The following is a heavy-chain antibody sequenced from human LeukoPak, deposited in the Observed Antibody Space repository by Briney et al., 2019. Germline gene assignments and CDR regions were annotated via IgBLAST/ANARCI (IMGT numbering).Heavy chain of an antibody. D-gene: IGHD1-26*01. CDR3: ARVSLSGSYSPFDP. Sequence: SETLSLTCTVSGGSISSYYWSWIRQPPGKGLEWIGYIYYSGSTSYNPSLKSRVTISVDTSKSQFSLRLSSVTAADTAVCYCARVSLSGSYSPFDPWGQGTLVTVSS. CDR1: GGSISSYY. J-gene: IGHJ5*02. V-gene: IGHV4-59*01. CDR2: IYYSGST.